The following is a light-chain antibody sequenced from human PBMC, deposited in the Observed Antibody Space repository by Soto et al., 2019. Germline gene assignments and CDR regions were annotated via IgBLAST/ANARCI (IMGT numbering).Light chain of an antibody. Sequence: DIQMTQSPSTLSASVGDRVTISCRASQTIRSWLAWYQQKPGKAPNLLIYSASSLGRGVPSRFSGSGSGTEFTLTISSLQPEDFATYYCQQNHSYPLTFGPGTKLDIK. CDR2: SAS. V-gene: IGKV1-5*03. CDR3: QQNHSYPLT. CDR1: QTIRSW. J-gene: IGKJ3*01.